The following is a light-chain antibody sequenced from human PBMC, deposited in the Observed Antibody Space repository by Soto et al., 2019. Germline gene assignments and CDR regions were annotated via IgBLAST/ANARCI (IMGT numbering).Light chain of an antibody. CDR2: GAS. J-gene: IGKJ3*01. CDR1: QSVSSSY. CDR3: QQYGSSRGVT. V-gene: IGKV3-20*01. Sequence: EIVLTQSPGTMSLSPGERATLSCRASQSVSSSYLAWYQQKPGQDPRLLIYGASSRATGIPDRLSGSGSGTDFTLTISRLEHEDFVVYYCQQYGSSRGVTFGPGTKVDIK.